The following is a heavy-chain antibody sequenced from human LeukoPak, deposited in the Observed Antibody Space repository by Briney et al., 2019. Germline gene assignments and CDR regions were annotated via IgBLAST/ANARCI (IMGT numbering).Heavy chain of an antibody. V-gene: IGHV4-34*01. D-gene: IGHD5-18*01. J-gene: IGHJ4*02. CDR3: ARGKGYSYGYGFHY. CDR2: INHSGST. Sequence: NSSETLSLTCAVSGGSFSGYYWSWIRQHPGKGLEWIGEINHSGSTNYNPSLKSRVTISVDTSKNQFSLKLSSVTAADTAVYYCARGKGYSYGYGFHYWGQGTLVTVSS. CDR1: GGSFSGYY.